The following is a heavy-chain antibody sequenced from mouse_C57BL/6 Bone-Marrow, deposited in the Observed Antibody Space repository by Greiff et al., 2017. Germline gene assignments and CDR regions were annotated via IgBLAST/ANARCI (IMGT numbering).Heavy chain of an antibody. Sequence: EVQLQQSGTVLARPGASVKMSCKTSGYTFTSYWMHWVKQRPGQGLEWIGAIYPGNSDTSYNQKFKGKAKLTAVTSTSTAYMELSSLTNEDSAVYYCTRKGNYGNYYYAKGYWGQGTSVTVST. D-gene: IGHD2-1*01. J-gene: IGHJ4*01. CDR3: TRKGNYGNYYYAKGY. V-gene: IGHV1-5*01. CDR1: GYTFTSYW. CDR2: IYPGNSDT.